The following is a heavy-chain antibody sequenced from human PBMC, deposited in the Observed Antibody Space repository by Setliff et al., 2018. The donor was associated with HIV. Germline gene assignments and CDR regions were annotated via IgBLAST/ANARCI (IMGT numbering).Heavy chain of an antibody. CDR2: INHRGST. J-gene: IGHJ4*02. D-gene: IGHD5-12*01. CDR3: ATLKMATIYRDFDY. V-gene: IGHV4-34*01. Sequence: PSETLSLTCTVSGDSISSYYWNWIRQPPGKALEWIGEINHRGSTNCNPSLKSRVSISVDTSKNQFSLKLSSVTAADTAVYYCATLKMATIYRDFDYWGQGTLVTVSS. CDR1: GDSISSYY.